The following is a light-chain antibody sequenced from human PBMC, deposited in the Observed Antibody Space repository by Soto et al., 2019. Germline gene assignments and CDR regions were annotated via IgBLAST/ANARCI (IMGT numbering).Light chain of an antibody. J-gene: IGKJ1*01. CDR3: QYYGSSPWT. CDR1: QSVNSNY. CDR2: SAF. Sequence: EIVLTQSPGTLSLSPGERGTLSCRASQSVNSNYLAWYQQKPGQAPRLLIYSAFSRATGIPARFSGSGSGTDFTLTISRLEPEDFAVYYCQYYGSSPWTFGQGTKVEIK. V-gene: IGKV3-20*01.